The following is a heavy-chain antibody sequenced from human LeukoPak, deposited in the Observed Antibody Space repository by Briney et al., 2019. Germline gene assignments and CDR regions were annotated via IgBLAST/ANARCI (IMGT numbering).Heavy chain of an antibody. CDR1: GYTFTGYY. Sequence: ASVKVSCKASGYTFTGYYMHWVRQAPGQGLEWMGWINPNSGSTNYAQKFQGRVTMTRDTSISTAYMELSRLRSDDTAVYYCARAEVTTVTYEYWGQGTLVTVSS. D-gene: IGHD4-17*01. J-gene: IGHJ4*02. CDR2: INPNSGST. V-gene: IGHV1-2*02. CDR3: ARAEVTTVTYEY.